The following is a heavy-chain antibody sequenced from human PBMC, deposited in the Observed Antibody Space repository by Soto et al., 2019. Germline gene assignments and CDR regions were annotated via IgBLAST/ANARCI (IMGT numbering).Heavy chain of an antibody. CDR1: GFSFNKAW. D-gene: IGHD3-9*01. J-gene: IGHJ3*01. CDR2: VKSKTDGRAT. V-gene: IGHV3-15*01. CDR3: NTVPSERYSDWLFNPDAFGV. Sequence: EAQLVESGGGQVEPGGSLTLSCAASGFSFNKAWMSWVRQAPGKGLEWVGRVKSKTDGRATDYAASVKGRFIISRDDSSNTLYLHMNSLQTEDTAVYYCNTVPSERYSDWLFNPDAFGVWGQGTMVIVSS.